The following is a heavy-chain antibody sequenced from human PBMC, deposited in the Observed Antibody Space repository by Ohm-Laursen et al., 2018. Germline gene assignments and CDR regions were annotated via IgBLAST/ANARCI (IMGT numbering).Heavy chain of an antibody. V-gene: IGHV3-69-1*01. CDR2: ISFTSDP. CDR3: ARDGSGWSTDV. J-gene: IGHJ6*02. D-gene: IGHD6-13*01. Sequence: SLRLSCAASGFTLSPTGMTWVRQAPGKGLAWVSTISFTSDPYYAESLRGRFTVSRDKTRNSVYLQMNSLRDEDTGVYYCARDGSGWSTDVWGQGTTVIVSS. CDR1: GFTLSPTG.